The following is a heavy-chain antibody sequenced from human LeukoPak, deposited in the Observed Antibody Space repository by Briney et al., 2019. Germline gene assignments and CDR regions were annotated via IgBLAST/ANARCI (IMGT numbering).Heavy chain of an antibody. CDR1: GGSISSYY. D-gene: IGHD1-26*01. J-gene: IGHJ4*02. V-gene: IGHV4-59*01. CDR3: AGGHYPLEY. CDR2: LYPSGST. Sequence: SETLSLTCTVSGGSISSYYWSWIRQPPGKGLEWIGLLYPSGSTNYNPSLKSRVTISVDTSRTQFSLKLSSMTAADTAVYYCAGGHYPLEYWGQGTLVTVSS.